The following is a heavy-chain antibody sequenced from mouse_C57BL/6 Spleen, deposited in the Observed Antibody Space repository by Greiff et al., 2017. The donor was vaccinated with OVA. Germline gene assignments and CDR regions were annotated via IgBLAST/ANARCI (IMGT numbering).Heavy chain of an antibody. CDR1: GYTFTDSE. Sequence: QVQLQQSGAELVRPGASVTLSCKASGYTFTDSEMHWVKQTPVHGLEWIGAIDPETGGTAYNQKFKGKAILTADKSSSTAYMELRSLTSEDSAVYYCTRSRYYGSSYLYYAMDYWGQGTSVTVSS. CDR3: TRSRYYGSSYLYYAMDY. V-gene: IGHV1-15*01. CDR2: IDPETGGT. J-gene: IGHJ4*01. D-gene: IGHD1-1*01.